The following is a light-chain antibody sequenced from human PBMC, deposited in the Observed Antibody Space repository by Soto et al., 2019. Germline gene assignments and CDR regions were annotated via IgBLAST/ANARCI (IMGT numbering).Light chain of an antibody. V-gene: IGLV2-14*03. J-gene: IGLJ1*01. CDR1: NSDVGAFNY. CDR3: SSYTNSSTRV. Sequence: QSVLTQPASVSGSPGQSIAITCTGTNSDVGAFNYVSWYQQHPDKAPKLMIYEVSNRPSGVSNRFSGSKSVNTATLTISGLQTEDEADYYCSSYTNSSTRVFGTGTKVTVL. CDR2: EVS.